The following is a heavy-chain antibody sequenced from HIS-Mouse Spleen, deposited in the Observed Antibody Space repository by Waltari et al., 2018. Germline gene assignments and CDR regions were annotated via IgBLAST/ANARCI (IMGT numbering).Heavy chain of an antibody. V-gene: IGHV3-7*01. CDR3: ARERRGPGWFDP. CDR2: IKQDGSEK. D-gene: IGHD5-12*01. J-gene: IGHJ5*02. Sequence: EVQLVESGGGLVQPGGSLRLSCAASGFTFSRYWLSCVSQAPGKGVEWVANIKQDGSEKYYVDSVKGRFTISRDNAKNSLYLQMNSLRAEDTAVYYCARERRGPGWFDPWGQGTLVTVSS. CDR1: GFTFSRYW.